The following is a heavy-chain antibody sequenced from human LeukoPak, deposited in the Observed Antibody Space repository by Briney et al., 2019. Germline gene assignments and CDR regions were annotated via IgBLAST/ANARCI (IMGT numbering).Heavy chain of an antibody. J-gene: IGHJ4*02. CDR2: INPNSGGT. CDR3: ARADTWIQLWFDY. Sequence: ASVKVSCKASGYTFTGYYMHWVRQAPGQGLGWMGWINPNSGGTNYAQKFQGWVTMTRDTSISTAYMELSRLRSDDTAVYYCARADTWIQLWFDYWGQGTLVTVSS. D-gene: IGHD5-18*01. V-gene: IGHV1-2*04. CDR1: GYTFTGYY.